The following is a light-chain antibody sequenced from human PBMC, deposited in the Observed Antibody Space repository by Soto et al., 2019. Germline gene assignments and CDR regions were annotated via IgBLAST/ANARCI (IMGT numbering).Light chain of an antibody. Sequence: EVVLTQSPGTLSLSPGERATLSCRASQSVSSSYLAWYQQKPGQAPRLLIYGAYSRATGIPDRFSGSGSGTDFTVTIIRLEPEDFAVYYCHHYETFGQGTKVEVK. V-gene: IGKV3-20*01. CDR3: HHYET. CDR1: QSVSSSY. J-gene: IGKJ1*01. CDR2: GAY.